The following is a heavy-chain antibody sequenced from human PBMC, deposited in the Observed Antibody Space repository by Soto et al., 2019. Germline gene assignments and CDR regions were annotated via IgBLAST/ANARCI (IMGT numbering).Heavy chain of an antibody. D-gene: IGHD3-9*01. Sequence: PGKGLEWVSAISGSGGSTYYADSVKGRFTISRDNSKNTLYLQMNSLRAEDTAVYYCAKVPYYDILYQFDYWGQGTLVTVSS. CDR2: ISGSGGST. J-gene: IGHJ4*02. V-gene: IGHV3-23*01. CDR3: AKVPYYDILYQFDY.